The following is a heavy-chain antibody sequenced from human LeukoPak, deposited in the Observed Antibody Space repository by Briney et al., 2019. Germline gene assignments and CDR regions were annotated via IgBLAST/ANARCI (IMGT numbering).Heavy chain of an antibody. V-gene: IGHV4-4*02. Sequence: PSETLSLTCAVSGGSISSSNWWSWVRQPPGKGLEWIGEIYHSGSTNYNPSLKSRVTISVDKSKNQFSLKLSSVTAAGTAVYYCARGGDVAAPTSNWFDPWGQGTLVTVSS. D-gene: IGHD2-15*01. CDR1: GGSISSSNW. CDR2: IYHSGST. J-gene: IGHJ5*02. CDR3: ARGGDVAAPTSNWFDP.